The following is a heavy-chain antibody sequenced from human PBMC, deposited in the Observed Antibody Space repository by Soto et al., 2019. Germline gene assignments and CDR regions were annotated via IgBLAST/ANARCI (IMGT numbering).Heavy chain of an antibody. J-gene: IGHJ6*02. V-gene: IGHV3-53*01. CDR2: IYSGGST. CDR3: ARDPHTVPYGMDV. Sequence: EVQLVESGGGLIQPGGSLRLSCAASGFTVSSNYMSWVRQAPGKGLEWVSVIYSGGSTYYADSVKGRFTISRDNSKNTLYLQMNSLRAEDTAVYYCARDPHTVPYGMDVWGQGTTVTVSS. CDR1: GFTVSSNY. D-gene: IGHD4-17*01.